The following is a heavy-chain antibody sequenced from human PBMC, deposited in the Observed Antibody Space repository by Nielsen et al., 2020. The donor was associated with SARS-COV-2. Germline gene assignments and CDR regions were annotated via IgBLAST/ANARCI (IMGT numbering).Heavy chain of an antibody. CDR3: ARQMGCTNGVCYNNYYYYYGMDV. CDR1: GYSFTSHW. Sequence: GQSLKISCKGSGYSFTSHWISWVRQMPGKGLEWMGKIDPSDSYTNYSPSLQGHVTISADESISTAYLQWSSLKASDTAMYYCARQMGCTNGVCYNNYYYYYGMDVWGQGTTVTVS. CDR2: IDPSDSYT. V-gene: IGHV5-10-1*01. J-gene: IGHJ6*02. D-gene: IGHD2-8*01.